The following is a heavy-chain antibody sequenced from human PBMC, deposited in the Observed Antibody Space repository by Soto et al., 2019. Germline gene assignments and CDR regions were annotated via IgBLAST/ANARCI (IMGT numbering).Heavy chain of an antibody. CDR1: GGCTSTNNW. Sequence: QLQLQESGPGLVRPSGTLSLTCAVSGGCTSTNNWWSWVRQPPGKGLEWIGDAYHSGSTEYNPSLKSRVSISVDKSKNQISLKLTSATAADTAVYYCARSPPSSYYGGSGTFDYWGQGTLVTVPS. V-gene: IGHV4-4*02. D-gene: IGHD3-10*01. CDR2: AYHSGST. J-gene: IGHJ4*02. CDR3: ARSPPSSYYGGSGTFDY.